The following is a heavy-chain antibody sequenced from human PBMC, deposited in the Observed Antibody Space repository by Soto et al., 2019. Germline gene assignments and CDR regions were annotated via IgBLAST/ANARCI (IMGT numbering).Heavy chain of an antibody. CDR1: GFTFSSYA. J-gene: IGHJ4*02. V-gene: IGHV3-23*01. D-gene: IGHD6-6*01. CDR3: AKRSSSSTFDY. CDR2: ISGSDDST. Sequence: EVQLLESGGGLVQPGASLRLSCAASGFTFSSYAMSWVRQAPGKGLEWVPVISGSDDSTYYADSVKGRFTISRDNSKNTLYLQMTSLRAEDTAVYYCAKRSSSSTFDYWGQGTLVTVSS.